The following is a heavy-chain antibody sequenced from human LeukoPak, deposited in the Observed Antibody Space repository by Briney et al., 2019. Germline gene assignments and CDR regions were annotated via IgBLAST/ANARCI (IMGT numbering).Heavy chain of an antibody. V-gene: IGHV4-59*11. CDR2: IYYSGST. CDR1: GGSISSHY. CDR3: ARDQSGSSTGWFDP. J-gene: IGHJ5*02. D-gene: IGHD1-26*01. Sequence: SETLSLTCTVSGGSISSHYWSWIRQPPGKGLEWIGYIYYSGSTNYNPSLKSRVTISVDTSKNQFSLKLSSVTAADTAVYYCARDQSGSSTGWFDPWGRGTLVTVSS.